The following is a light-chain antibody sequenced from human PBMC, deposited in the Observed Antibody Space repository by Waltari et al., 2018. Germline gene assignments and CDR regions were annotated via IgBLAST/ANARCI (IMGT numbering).Light chain of an antibody. V-gene: IGLV3-1*01. CDR3: QAWDSNTAGGV. CDR1: KLGEKY. Sequence: SYELTQPPSVSVSPGQTASITCSGDKLGEKYACWYQQKPGQSPVLVIYQDNKRPSGTPDRVSGSNSGNTVTLTIGGTQALDEADYYCQAWDSNTAGGVFGGGTKLTVL. J-gene: IGLJ2*01. CDR2: QDN.